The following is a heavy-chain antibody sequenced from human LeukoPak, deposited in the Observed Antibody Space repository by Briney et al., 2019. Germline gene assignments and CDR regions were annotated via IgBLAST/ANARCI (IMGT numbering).Heavy chain of an antibody. V-gene: IGHV4-4*07. D-gene: IGHD3-10*01. J-gene: IGHJ3*02. CDR1: GGSISSYY. CDR2: IYTSGST. CDR3: ALMGRFRGVIEVRDAFDI. Sequence: PSETLSLTCTVSGGSISSYYWSWIRQPAGKGLEWIGRIYTSGSTNYNPSIKSRVTMSVDTSKNQFSMKLTCVPAAESAVNYCALMGRFRGVIEVRDAFDIWGQGTMVTVSS.